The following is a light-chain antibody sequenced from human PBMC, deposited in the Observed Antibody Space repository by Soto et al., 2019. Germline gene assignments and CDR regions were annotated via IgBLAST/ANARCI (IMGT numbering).Light chain of an antibody. Sequence: QSVLTQPASVSGSPGQSITISCTGTSSDVGGYNFVSWYQQHPGKAPKLMIYEVSNRPSGVSNRFSGSKSGNTASLTISGLQAEDEADYYCSSYTSNSTLYVFGTGTKLTVL. V-gene: IGLV2-14*01. CDR2: EVS. J-gene: IGLJ1*01. CDR1: SSDVGGYNF. CDR3: SSYTSNSTLYV.